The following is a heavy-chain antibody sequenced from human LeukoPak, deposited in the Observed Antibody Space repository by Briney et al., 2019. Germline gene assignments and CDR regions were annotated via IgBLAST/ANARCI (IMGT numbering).Heavy chain of an antibody. CDR2: IYTSGST. CDR3: ATTTGLEWFGEPTYYYYYYVDV. V-gene: IGHV4-4*07. CDR1: GGSISSYY. D-gene: IGHD3-10*01. J-gene: IGHJ6*03. Sequence: PSETLSLTCTVSGGSISSYYWSWIRQPAGKGLEWIGRIYTSGSTNYNPSLKSRVTMSVDTSKNQFSLKLSSVTAADTAVYYCATTTGLEWFGEPTYYYYYYVDVWGKGTTVTVSS.